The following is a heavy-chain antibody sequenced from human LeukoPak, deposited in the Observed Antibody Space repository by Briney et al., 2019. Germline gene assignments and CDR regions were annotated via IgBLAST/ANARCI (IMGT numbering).Heavy chain of an antibody. V-gene: IGHV3-30*02. CDR1: GFTFINYG. CDR2: IQYDGSNK. J-gene: IGHJ4*02. CDR3: AKGNRYYFDY. Sequence: GGSLRLSCAASGFTFINYGIHWVRQAPGKGVEWVALIQYDGSNKYYADSVKGRFTISRDNSRNTLYLQMNNLRAEDTAVYYCAKGNRYYFDYWGQGTLVTVSS.